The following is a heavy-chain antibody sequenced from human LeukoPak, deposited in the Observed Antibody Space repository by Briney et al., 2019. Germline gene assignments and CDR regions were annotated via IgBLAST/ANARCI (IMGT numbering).Heavy chain of an antibody. CDR2: ISGSGGGT. Sequence: PGGSLRLSCAASGFTFGSYAMNWVRQAPGKGLEWVSVISGSGGGTYTNYADSVKGRFTISRDNSKNTLYLQMNSPRAEDTAVYYCAKDWAFSEKPGSGSYSDYWGQGTLVTVSS. CDR3: AKDWAFSEKPGSGSYSDY. V-gene: IGHV3-23*01. D-gene: IGHD1-26*01. CDR1: GFTFGSYA. J-gene: IGHJ4*02.